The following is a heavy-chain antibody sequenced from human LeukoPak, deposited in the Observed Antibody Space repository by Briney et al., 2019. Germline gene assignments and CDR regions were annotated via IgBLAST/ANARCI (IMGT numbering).Heavy chain of an antibody. J-gene: IGHJ4*02. V-gene: IGHV1-24*01. CDR2: FDPEDGET. Sequence: GASVKVSCKVSGYTLTELSMRWVRQAPGKGLEWMGGFDPEDGETIYAQKFQGRVTMTEDTSTDTAYMELSSLRSEDTAVYYCATDLEWLKTLDYWGQGTLVTVSS. D-gene: IGHD3-3*01. CDR1: GYTLTELS. CDR3: ATDLEWLKTLDY.